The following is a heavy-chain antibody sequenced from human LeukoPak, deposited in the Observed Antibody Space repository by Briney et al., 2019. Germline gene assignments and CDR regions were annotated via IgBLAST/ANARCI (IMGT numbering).Heavy chain of an antibody. CDR3: ASPYMDV. CDR1: GGSISSSSYY. CDR2: MYYSGST. V-gene: IGHV4-39*07. Sequence: PSETLSLTCTVSGGSISSSSYYWGWIRQPPGKGLEWIGSMYYSGSTYYNPSLKSRVTISVDTSKNQFSLKLSSVTAADTAVYYCASPYMDVWGKGTTVTVSS. J-gene: IGHJ6*03.